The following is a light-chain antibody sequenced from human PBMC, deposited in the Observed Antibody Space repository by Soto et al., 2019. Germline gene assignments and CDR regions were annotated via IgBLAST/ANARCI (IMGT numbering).Light chain of an antibody. V-gene: IGLV2-14*01. CDR2: DVS. Sequence: QPVLTQPASVSGSPGQSITISCTGSSSDFGGYNYVSWYQQHPGKAPKVMIYDVSNRPSGVSNRFSGSKSGNTASLTISGLQADDEADYYCSSYRSSSTPYIFGGGTKVTVL. J-gene: IGLJ2*01. CDR1: SSDFGGYNY. CDR3: SSYRSSSTPYI.